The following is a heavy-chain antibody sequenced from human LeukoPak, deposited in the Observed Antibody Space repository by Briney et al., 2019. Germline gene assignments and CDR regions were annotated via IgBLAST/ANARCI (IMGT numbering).Heavy chain of an antibody. CDR2: FYTDGST. CDR3: ARAMTRVTTFDS. D-gene: IGHD4-17*01. J-gene: IGHJ4*02. V-gene: IGHV3-53*01. Sequence: PGGSLRLSCVASGFIVSDNYMSWVRQAPGKGLEWVSAFYTDGSTYYADSVKGRFIISRDDSKNTVYLQMNSLRVEDTAIYYCARAMTRVTTFDSWGQGTLVTVSP. CDR1: GFIVSDNY.